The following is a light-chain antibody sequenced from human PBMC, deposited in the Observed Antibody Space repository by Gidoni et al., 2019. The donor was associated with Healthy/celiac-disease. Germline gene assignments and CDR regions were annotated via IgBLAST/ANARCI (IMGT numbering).Light chain of an antibody. J-gene: IGKJ3*01. CDR2: GAS. Sequence: EIVMTQSPATLSVSPGERATLSCRASQSVSSNLAWYQQKPGQAPRLLIYGASTRATGIPARFSGSGSGTEFTLTISSLQSEDFAVCYCQQYNNWPLSFTFGPGTKVDIK. CDR3: QQYNNWPLSFT. V-gene: IGKV3-15*01. CDR1: QSVSSN.